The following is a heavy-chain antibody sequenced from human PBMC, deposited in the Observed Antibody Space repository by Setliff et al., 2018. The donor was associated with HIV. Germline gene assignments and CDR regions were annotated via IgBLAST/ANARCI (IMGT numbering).Heavy chain of an antibody. J-gene: IGHJ5*02. D-gene: IGHD6-13*01. CDR2: IFYSGSA. V-gene: IGHV4-38-2*02. CDR3: ARHRYSSSINWFDP. Sequence: SETLSLTCTVSGFSVSRGYYWGWIRRPPGKGREWIGSIFYSGSANYNPSLTSPVTISVDTSKNQFSLKLRSVTATDTAVYYCARHRYSSSINWFDPWGQGTLVTVSS. CDR1: GFSVSRGYY.